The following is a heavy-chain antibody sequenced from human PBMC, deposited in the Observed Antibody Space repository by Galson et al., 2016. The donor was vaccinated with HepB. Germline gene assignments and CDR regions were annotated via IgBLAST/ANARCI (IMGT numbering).Heavy chain of an antibody. J-gene: IGHJ3*02. V-gene: IGHV1-69*13. Sequence: SVKVSCKASGGPFSSYSVTWVRRAPGQGLEWMGGIIPVFNLSTYAQKFQGRVTITADESTTTAYMELRGLRFEDTAVYYCASPPGEYGTGSEHAFDMWGQGTTVTVSS. CDR2: IIPVFNLS. D-gene: IGHD3-10*01. CDR3: ASPPGEYGTGSEHAFDM. CDR1: GGPFSSYS.